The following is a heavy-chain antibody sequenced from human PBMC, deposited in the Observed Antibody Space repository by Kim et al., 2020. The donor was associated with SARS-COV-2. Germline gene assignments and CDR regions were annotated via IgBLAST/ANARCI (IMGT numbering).Heavy chain of an antibody. J-gene: IGHJ5*02. Sequence: CSPSFQGQVTTSAAKSISTAYLQWSSLKASDTAMYYCARIGDMGFGWFDPWGQGTLVTVSS. V-gene: IGHV5-51*01. D-gene: IGHD2-15*01. CDR3: ARIGDMGFGWFDP.